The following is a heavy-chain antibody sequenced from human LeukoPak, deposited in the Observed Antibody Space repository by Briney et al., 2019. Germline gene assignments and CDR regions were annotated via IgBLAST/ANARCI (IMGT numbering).Heavy chain of an antibody. D-gene: IGHD3-10*01. V-gene: IGHV4-61*01. J-gene: IGHJ3*02. CDR1: GGSVSSGSYY. Sequence: PSETLSLTCTVSGGSVSSGSYYWSWIRQPPGKGLEWIGYISYSGSTNYNPSLKSRVTISVDTSKNQFSLKLSSVTAADTAVYYCARETTYYYGSGLDAFDIWGQGTMVTVSS. CDR3: ARETTYYYGSGLDAFDI. CDR2: ISYSGST.